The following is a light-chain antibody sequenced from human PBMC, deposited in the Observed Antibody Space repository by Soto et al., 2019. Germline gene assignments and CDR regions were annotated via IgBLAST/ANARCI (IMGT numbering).Light chain of an antibody. CDR3: QQYESFFPLT. CDR2: KAS. J-gene: IGKJ4*01. Sequence: DIQMTQSPSTLSASVVDRVTITCRYSQSINSWLACYQQKPGKGHKLLSYKASNLESGVPSRFSGSGFGTDFTLTISSLQPDDFATYHCQQYESFFPLTFGGGTKVDI. CDR1: QSINSW. V-gene: IGKV1-5*03.